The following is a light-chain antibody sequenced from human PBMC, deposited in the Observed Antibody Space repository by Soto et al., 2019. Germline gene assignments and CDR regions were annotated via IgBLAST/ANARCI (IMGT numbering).Light chain of an antibody. V-gene: IGKV3-20*01. CDR1: QSVSSSY. J-gene: IGKJ1*01. CDR2: GAS. Sequence: EIVLTQSPGTLSLSPVERATLSCRASQSVSSSYLAWYQQKPGQAPRLLIYGASSRATGIPDRFSGSGSGTDFTLTISRLEPEDFAVYYCQQYGSSPTCGQGTKGDIK. CDR3: QQYGSSPT.